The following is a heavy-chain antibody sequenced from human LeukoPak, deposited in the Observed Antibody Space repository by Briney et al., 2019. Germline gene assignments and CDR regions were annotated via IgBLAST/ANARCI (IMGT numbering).Heavy chain of an antibody. CDR3: ARDPVDTAMYYFDY. V-gene: IGHV1-2*02. Sequence: ASVKVSCKASGYTFTGYYMHWVRQAPGQGLEWMGWINPNSGGTNYAQKFQGRVTMTRDTSISTAYMELSRLRSDDTAVYYCARDPVDTAMYYFDYWGQGTLVTVSS. J-gene: IGHJ4*02. CDR1: GYTFTGYY. CDR2: INPNSGGT. D-gene: IGHD5-18*01.